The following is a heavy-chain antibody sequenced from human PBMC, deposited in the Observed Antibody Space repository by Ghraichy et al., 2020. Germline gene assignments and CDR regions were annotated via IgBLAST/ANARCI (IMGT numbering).Heavy chain of an antibody. D-gene: IGHD1-1*01. V-gene: IGHV4-4*02. CDR2: IYHSGST. J-gene: IGHJ4*02. Sequence: SETLSLTCAVSGGSISSSNLWSWVRQPPGKELEWIGEIYHSGSTNYNPSLKSRVTISVDKSKNQFSLKLSSLTAADTAVYYCASAPTATTVGYFDYWGQGTLFIVSS. CDR3: ASAPTATTVGYFDY. CDR1: GGSISSSNL.